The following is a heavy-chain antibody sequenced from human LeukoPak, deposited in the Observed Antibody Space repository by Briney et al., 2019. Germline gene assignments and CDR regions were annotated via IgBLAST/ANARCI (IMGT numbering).Heavy chain of an antibody. V-gene: IGHV3-30*04. Sequence: GGSLRLSCAASGFTFSSYAMHWVRQAPGKGLEWVALISYDGSNKYFADSVKGRFIISRDNPLNTLYLQMNSLRAEDTAVYYCAKDKTPYGDSAYYFDFWGQGTLITVSS. CDR3: AKDKTPYGDSAYYFDF. CDR1: GFTFSSYA. J-gene: IGHJ4*02. D-gene: IGHD4-17*01. CDR2: ISYDGSNK.